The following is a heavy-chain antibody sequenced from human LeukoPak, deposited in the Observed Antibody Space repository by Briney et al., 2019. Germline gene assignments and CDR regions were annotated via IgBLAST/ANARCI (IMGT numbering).Heavy chain of an antibody. J-gene: IGHJ3*02. D-gene: IGHD6-19*01. CDR1: GFTFSTYA. CDR2: ISSNGGTT. CDR3: AKPRGEEWLVGLYDAFDI. V-gene: IGHV3-64*01. Sequence: GGSLRLSCAASGFTFSTYAMHWVRQAPGKGLESVSSISSNGGTTYYANSVKGRFTISRDNSKNTLYLQMNSLRAEDTAVFYCAKPRGEEWLVGLYDAFDIWGQGTMVTVSS.